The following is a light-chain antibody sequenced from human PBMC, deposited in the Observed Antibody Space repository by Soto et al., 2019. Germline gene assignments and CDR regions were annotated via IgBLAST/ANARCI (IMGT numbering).Light chain of an antibody. V-gene: IGKV1-5*01. CDR3: QQYNSYLT. CDR1: QSMSSW. CDR2: DAS. J-gene: IGKJ4*01. Sequence: DIQMTQSPSTLSASVGDRVTITCRASQSMSSWLAWYQQKPGKAPKLLIYDASSLESGVPSRFSGSGSGTEFTLTISSLQPDDCATDYCQQYNSYLTFGGGTKVEIK.